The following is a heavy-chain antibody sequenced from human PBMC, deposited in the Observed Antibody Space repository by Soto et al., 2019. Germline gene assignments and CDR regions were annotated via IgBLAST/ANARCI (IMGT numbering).Heavy chain of an antibody. Sequence: QARGALRISCAASGFNFSNHWMHWVRQLPAEGLVWVSRITSDGKSKAYAESVKGRFAISRDNAKNTLYLQMNGLTAEDTAVYYCARESGDWPLNWFDPWGQGTLVTVSS. J-gene: IGHJ5*02. CDR1: GFNFSNHW. V-gene: IGHV3-74*01. CDR3: ARESGDWPLNWFDP. D-gene: IGHD2-21*02. CDR2: ITSDGKSK.